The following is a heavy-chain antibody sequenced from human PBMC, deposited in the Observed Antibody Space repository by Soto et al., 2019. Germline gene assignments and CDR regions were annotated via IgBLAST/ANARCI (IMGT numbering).Heavy chain of an antibody. CDR3: AKEGVAQDADY. CDR2: ISYDGSNK. CDR1: GFTFSSYG. D-gene: IGHD5-12*01. J-gene: IGHJ4*02. V-gene: IGHV3-30*18. Sequence: QVQLVESGGGVVQPGRSLRLSCAASGFTFSSYGMHWVRQAPGKGLEWVAVISYDGSNKYYADSVKGRFTISRDNSKNTLYLQMNSLRAEDTAVYYCAKEGVAQDADYCGQGTLVTVSS.